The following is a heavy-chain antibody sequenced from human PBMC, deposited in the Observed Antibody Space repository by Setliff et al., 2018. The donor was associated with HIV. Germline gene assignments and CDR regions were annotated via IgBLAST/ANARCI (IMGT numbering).Heavy chain of an antibody. D-gene: IGHD6-25*01. CDR3: APVSSGWFDP. V-gene: IGHV1-24*01. CDR1: GYSLTELS. CDR2: FDPDDGET. Sequence: ASVKVSCKVSGYSLTELSMHWVRQAPGKGLECMGGFDPDDGETVYAQQFQGRVTMTEDTSTDTAYMELTSLRSEDTAMYYCAPVSSGWFDPWGQGTLVTVSS. J-gene: IGHJ5*02.